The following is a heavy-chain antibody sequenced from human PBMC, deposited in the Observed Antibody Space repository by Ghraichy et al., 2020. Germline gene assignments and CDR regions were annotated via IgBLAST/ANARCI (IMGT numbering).Heavy chain of an antibody. CDR2: CFRGGT. J-gene: IGHJ4*02. D-gene: IGHD5-24*01. Sequence: SGPCPSPVQSLVTPSALMRTTGAGSGSPRERGRSGLRICFRGGTWYNPSLKSRVTISADMSKNQFSLKLDSVTVADSAMYYCARSLRGGYNSPFDQWGQGTLVTVSS. CDR1: VTPSALMRTT. V-gene: IGHV4-39*01. CDR3: ARSLRGGYNSPFDQ.